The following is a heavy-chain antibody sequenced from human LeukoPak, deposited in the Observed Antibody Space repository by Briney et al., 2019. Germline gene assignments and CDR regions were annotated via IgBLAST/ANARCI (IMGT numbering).Heavy chain of an antibody. CDR1: GFTFSSYE. D-gene: IGHD5-18*01. Sequence: PGGSLRLSCAASGFTFSSYEMNWVRQAPGKGLEWVSYISSSGSTMYYADSVKGRFTISRDNAKNSLYLQMNSLRAEDTAVYYCARDSGAMVLRYFDYWGQGTLVTVSS. J-gene: IGHJ4*02. CDR2: ISSSGSTM. CDR3: ARDSGAMVLRYFDY. V-gene: IGHV3-48*03.